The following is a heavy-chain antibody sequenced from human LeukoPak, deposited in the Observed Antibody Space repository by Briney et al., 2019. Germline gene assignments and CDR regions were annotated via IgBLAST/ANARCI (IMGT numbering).Heavy chain of an antibody. CDR2: IKQDGSEK. V-gene: IGHV3-7*01. CDR1: GFAFSNYW. J-gene: IGHJ4*02. CDR3: ARDRWGYSYGGD. Sequence: GGSLRLSCAASGFAFSNYWMSWVRQAPGKGLEWVANIKQDGSEKFYVDSVKGRFTISRDNAKNSLYLQMNSLRADDTAVYFCARDRWGYSYGGDWGQGTLVTVSS. D-gene: IGHD5-18*01.